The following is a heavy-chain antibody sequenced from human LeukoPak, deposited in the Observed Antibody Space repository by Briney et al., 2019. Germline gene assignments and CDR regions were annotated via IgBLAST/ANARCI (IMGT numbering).Heavy chain of an antibody. J-gene: IGHJ4*02. V-gene: IGHV4-59*08. D-gene: IGHD3-10*01. CDR1: AGSISSYF. CDR2: IYYTGST. CDR3: ARHEVKYYYASGNYDQSHYFDY. Sequence: PETLSLTSTVSAGSISSYFWSCIRPPPGKGLEWIGYIYYTGSTNYNPSLKSRATISVDTSKNQLSLRLSSVTAADTAVYYCARHEVKYYYASGNYDQSHYFDYWGQGALVTVSS.